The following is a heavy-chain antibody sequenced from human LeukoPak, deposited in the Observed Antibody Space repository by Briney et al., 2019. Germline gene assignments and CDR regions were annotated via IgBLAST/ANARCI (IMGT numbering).Heavy chain of an antibody. Sequence: SETLSLTCTVSGGSISSYYWSWIRQPPGKGLEWIGYTYYSGSTNYNPSLKSRVTISVDTSKNQFSLKLSSVTAADTAVYYCARLARYCSSTSCLIGWFDPWGQGTLVTVSS. V-gene: IGHV4-59*08. CDR1: GGSISSYY. CDR3: ARLARYCSSTSCLIGWFDP. CDR2: TYYSGST. D-gene: IGHD2-2*01. J-gene: IGHJ5*02.